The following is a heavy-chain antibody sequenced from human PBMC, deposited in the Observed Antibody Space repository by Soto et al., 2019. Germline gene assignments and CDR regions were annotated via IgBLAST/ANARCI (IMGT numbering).Heavy chain of an antibody. CDR1: GGSFSGYY. Sequence: SETLSLTCAVYGGSFSGYYWSWIRQPRGKGLEWIGEINHSGSTNYNPSLKSRVTISVDTSKNQFSLKLSSVTAADTAVYYCARGLIGYWGQGTLVTVSS. CDR2: INHSGST. CDR3: ARGLIGY. V-gene: IGHV4-34*01. J-gene: IGHJ4*02.